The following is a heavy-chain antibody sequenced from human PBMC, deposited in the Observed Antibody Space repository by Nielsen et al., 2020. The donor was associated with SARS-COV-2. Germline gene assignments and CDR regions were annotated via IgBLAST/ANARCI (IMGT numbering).Heavy chain of an antibody. J-gene: IGHJ6*02. D-gene: IGHD6-13*01. Sequence: GGSLRLSCAASGFTFDDYAMHWVRQAPGKGLEWVSGISWNSGSIGYADSVKGRFTISRDNAKNSLYLQMNSLRAEDTALYYCAKDILAAAEGMDVWGQGTTVIVSS. V-gene: IGHV3-9*01. CDR1: GFTFDDYA. CDR3: AKDILAAAEGMDV. CDR2: ISWNSGSI.